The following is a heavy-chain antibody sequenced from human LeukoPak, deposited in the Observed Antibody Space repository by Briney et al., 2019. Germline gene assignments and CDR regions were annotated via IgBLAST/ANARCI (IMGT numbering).Heavy chain of an antibody. D-gene: IGHD3-22*01. J-gene: IGHJ6*03. Sequence: PGGSLRLSCAASGFTFSSYWMHWVRQAPGKGLVWVSRINGDGSSTSYADSVKGRFTISRDNAKNSLYLQMNSLRAEDTAVYYCARDLGYYDSSGAYYYYYYMDVWGKGTTVTISS. CDR3: ARDLGYYDSSGAYYYYYYMDV. CDR1: GFTFSSYW. CDR2: INGDGSST. V-gene: IGHV3-74*01.